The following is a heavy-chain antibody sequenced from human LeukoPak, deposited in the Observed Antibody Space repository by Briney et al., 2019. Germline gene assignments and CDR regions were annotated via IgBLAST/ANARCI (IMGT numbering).Heavy chain of an antibody. Sequence: GGSLRLSCAASGFTFSSYGMHWVRQAPGKGLEWVAFIRYDGSNKYYADSVKGRFTISRDNSKNTLYLQMNSLRAEDTAVYYCARGKYGSGSYGALDIWGQGTMVTVSS. CDR1: GFTFSSYG. V-gene: IGHV3-30*02. J-gene: IGHJ3*02. D-gene: IGHD3-10*01. CDR2: IRYDGSNK. CDR3: ARGKYGSGSYGALDI.